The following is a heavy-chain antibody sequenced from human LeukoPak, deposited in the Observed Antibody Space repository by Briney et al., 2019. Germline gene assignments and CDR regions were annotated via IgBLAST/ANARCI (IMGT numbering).Heavy chain of an antibody. D-gene: IGHD5-12*01. CDR1: GFTFSDYS. J-gene: IGHJ4*02. Sequence: GGSLRLSCAASGFTFSDYSMNWVRQAPGKGLEWVSSISSSSTYIYYADSVKGRFTISRDDAKNSLYLQMNSLRAEDTALYYCAKDLIGVWLRLDWGQGALVTVSS. CDR3: AKDLIGVWLRLD. V-gene: IGHV3-21*01. CDR2: ISSSSTYI.